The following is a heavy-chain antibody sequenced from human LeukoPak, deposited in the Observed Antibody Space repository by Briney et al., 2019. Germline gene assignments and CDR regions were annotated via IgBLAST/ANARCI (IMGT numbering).Heavy chain of an antibody. J-gene: IGHJ4*02. CDR2: MSHDGTIK. CDR3: AKDVAGYGYPLYLDY. D-gene: IGHD5-12*01. CDR1: GFXFSDYG. Sequence: GGSLRLSCGASGFXFSDYGMHWVRQAPGKGLEWLAVMSHDGTIKYFVDSVKGRFTISRDNSKNTLSLQMNNLRAEDTAVYYCAKDVAGYGYPLYLDYWGQGTLVTVSS. V-gene: IGHV3-30*18.